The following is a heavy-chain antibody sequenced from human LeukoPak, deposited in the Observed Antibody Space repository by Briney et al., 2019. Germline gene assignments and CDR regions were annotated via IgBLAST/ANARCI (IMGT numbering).Heavy chain of an antibody. CDR2: ISSSSSYI. CDR1: GFTFSSYS. Sequence: PGGSLRLSCAASGFTFSSYSMNWVRQAPGKGLEWVSSISSSSSYIYYADSVKGRFTISRDNAKNSLYLQMNSLRDEDTAVYYCVRVEYYYGSGRHPLYGMDVWGQGTTVTVSS. V-gene: IGHV3-21*01. CDR3: VRVEYYYGSGRHPLYGMDV. J-gene: IGHJ6*02. D-gene: IGHD3-10*01.